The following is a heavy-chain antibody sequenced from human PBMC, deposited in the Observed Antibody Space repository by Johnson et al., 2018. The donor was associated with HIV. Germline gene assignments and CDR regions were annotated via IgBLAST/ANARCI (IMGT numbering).Heavy chain of an antibody. J-gene: IGHJ3*02. CDR1: GFSFDEYD. CDR2: INSDGSST. V-gene: IGHV3-20*04. CDR3: AREGSSGYYDAFDM. D-gene: IGHD3-22*01. Sequence: VQLVESGGGVARPGGSLRLSCEASGFSFDEYDMSWVRQAPGKGLEWVSRINSDGSSTNYADSVRGRFTISRDNAKNTLYVQMNSLRVEDTAVYYCAREGSSGYYDAFDMWGQGTMVTVSS.